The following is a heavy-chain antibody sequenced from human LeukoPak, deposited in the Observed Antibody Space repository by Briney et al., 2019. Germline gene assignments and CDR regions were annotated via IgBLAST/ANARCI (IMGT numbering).Heavy chain of an antibody. V-gene: IGHV1-69*05. Sequence: SVKVSCKASAGSFSGQAVTWVRQAPGQGLECLGRIVPIFGSTEYAQKFQGRVTITTDESTSTAYMELSSLRSEDTAVYYCVIRGDYYDSSGNWFDPWGQGTLVTVSS. J-gene: IGHJ5*02. CDR1: AGSFSGQA. CDR3: VIRGDYYDSSGNWFDP. D-gene: IGHD3-22*01. CDR2: IVPIFGST.